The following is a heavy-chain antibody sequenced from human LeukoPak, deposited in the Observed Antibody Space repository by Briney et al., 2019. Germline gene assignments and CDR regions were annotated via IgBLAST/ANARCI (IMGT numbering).Heavy chain of an antibody. CDR3: ARGGPSVVEGLIY. Sequence: GGSLRLSCAASGFSVSSNYMSWVRQAPGKGLEWVSVIYTGSSTPYADFVKGRFTIYRDNSKNTLYLQMNSLKVEDTAVYYCARGGPSVVEGLIYWGQGTLVTVSS. CDR1: GFSVSSNY. J-gene: IGHJ4*02. CDR2: IYTGSST. V-gene: IGHV3-53*01. D-gene: IGHD2-15*01.